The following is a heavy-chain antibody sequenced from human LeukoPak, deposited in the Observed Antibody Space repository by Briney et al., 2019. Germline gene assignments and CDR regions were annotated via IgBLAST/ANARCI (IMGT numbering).Heavy chain of an antibody. J-gene: IGHJ4*02. Sequence: GGSLRLSCAVSGFTLSSYAMQWVRQAAGKGLEYVSAISSNGGITYYANPVKGRFTIYRDNSKNTLYRQMGSLRAEDMAVYYCARDEGASGSYFNYWGQRALGTVSS. D-gene: IGHD3-10*01. V-gene: IGHV3-64*01. CDR2: ISSNGGIT. CDR1: GFTLSSYA. CDR3: ARDEGASGSYFNY.